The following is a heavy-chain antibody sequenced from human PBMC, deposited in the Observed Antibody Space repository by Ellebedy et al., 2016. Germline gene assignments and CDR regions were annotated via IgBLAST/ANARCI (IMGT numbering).Heavy chain of an antibody. J-gene: IGHJ4*02. D-gene: IGHD1-14*01. V-gene: IGHV3-66*01. CDR3: ARGNAIPGPEPLDN. CDR2: LYSGGTI. CDR1: GFIVSTNY. Sequence: GESLKISCAASGFIVSTNYMSWVRQAPGKGLEWVATLYSGGTIFYADSVKGRFTISRDNSKNTLYLQMNNLRAEDTALYYFARGNAIPGPEPLDNWGQGTLITVSS.